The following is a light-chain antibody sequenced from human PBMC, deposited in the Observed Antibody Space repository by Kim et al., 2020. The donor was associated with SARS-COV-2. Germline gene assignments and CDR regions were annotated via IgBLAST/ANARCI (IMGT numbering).Light chain of an antibody. CDR3: QVWDSSSDHRV. CDR2: YAI. J-gene: IGLJ3*02. V-gene: IGLV3-21*04. Sequence: PGMTARLTCGGDKIVRKSVHWYQQNPGQAPVLVIYYAIDRPSGIPERFSGSNSGNTATLTISRVEAWDEADYYCQVWDSSSDHRVFGGGTQLTVL. CDR1: KIVRKS.